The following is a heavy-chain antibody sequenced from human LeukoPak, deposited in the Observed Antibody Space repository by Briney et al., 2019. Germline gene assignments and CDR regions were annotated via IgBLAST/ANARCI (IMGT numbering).Heavy chain of an antibody. V-gene: IGHV1-2*02. CDR1: GYTFTGYY. CDR3: ARDRIGQYGGSYEWRFDP. CDR2: INPNSGGT. D-gene: IGHD1-26*01. J-gene: IGHJ5*02. Sequence: ASVKVSCKASGYTFTGYYMHWVRQAPGQGLEWMGWINPNSGGTNYAQKFQGRVTMTRDTSISTAYMELSRLRSDDTAVYYCARDRIGQYGGSYEWRFDPWGQGTLVTVSS.